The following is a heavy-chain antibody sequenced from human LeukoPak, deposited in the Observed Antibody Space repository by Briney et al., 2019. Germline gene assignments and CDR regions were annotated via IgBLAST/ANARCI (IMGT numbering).Heavy chain of an antibody. J-gene: IGHJ4*02. CDR3: ARADYYGSGSSRFDY. CDR1: GYTFTSYY. Sequence: ASVKVSCKASGYTFTSYYMHWVRQAPGQGLEWMGIINPGGGSTSYAQKFQGRVTMTRDTSTSTVYMELSSLRSEDTAVYYCARADYYGSGSSRFDYWGQGTLVTVSS. D-gene: IGHD3-10*01. V-gene: IGHV1-46*01. CDR2: INPGGGST.